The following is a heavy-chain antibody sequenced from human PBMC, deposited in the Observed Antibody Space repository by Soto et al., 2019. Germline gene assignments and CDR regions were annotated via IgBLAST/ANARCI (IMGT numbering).Heavy chain of an antibody. CDR2: IYYSGST. D-gene: IGHD1-1*01. CDR1: GGSICSYY. J-gene: IGHJ4*02. CDR3: ARVGGDGYNYGTLFDY. Sequence: PSETLSLTCTVSGGSICSYYWSWIRQPPGTGLARIGYIYYSGSTNYNPSLKSRVTISVDTSKNQFSLKLISAAAADAAVYYCARVGGDGYNYGTLFDYWGQGTLVTVSS. V-gene: IGHV4-59*01.